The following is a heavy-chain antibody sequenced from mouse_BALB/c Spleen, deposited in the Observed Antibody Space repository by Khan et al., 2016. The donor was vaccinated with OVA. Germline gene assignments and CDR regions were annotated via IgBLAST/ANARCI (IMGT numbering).Heavy chain of an antibody. V-gene: IGHV8-12*01. CDR1: GFSLTTSGMG. CDR3: ARIPWGVYPGYLFAY. Sequence: QVQLKQSGPGLLQPSQTLSLTCSFSGFSLTTSGMGVSWLRQPSGKGLEWLENIYWDDDKRYNPSLHSRLTNSKDTSRTHIFLKITSEDTDATATYYCARIPWGVYPGYLFAYWGQGTLVTVSA. J-gene: IGHJ3*01. D-gene: IGHD2-2*01. CDR2: IYWDDDK.